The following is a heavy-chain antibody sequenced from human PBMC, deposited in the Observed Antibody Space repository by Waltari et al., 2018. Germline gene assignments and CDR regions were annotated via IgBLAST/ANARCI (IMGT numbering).Heavy chain of an antibody. CDR1: GFTFSTYV. CDR2: ISSSIANT. D-gene: IGHD3-10*01. Sequence: EVQLLESGGGLVQPGESLRLSCSASGFTFSTYVMRWVRQAPGKGLEWVSTISSSIANTYYADSVRGRFTISRDNSKNTLYLQMNSLRAEDTAVYYCAKDFQSRSYYFDYWGQGTLVTVSS. CDR3: AKDFQSRSYYFDY. V-gene: IGHV3-23*01. J-gene: IGHJ4*02.